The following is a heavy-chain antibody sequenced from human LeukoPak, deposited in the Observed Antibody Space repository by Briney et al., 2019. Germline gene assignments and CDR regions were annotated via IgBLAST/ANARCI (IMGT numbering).Heavy chain of an antibody. CDR1: GGSISSGGYY. Sequence: PSETLSLTSTVSGGSISSGGYYWSWIRQPPGKGLEWIGYIYHSGSTYYNPSLKSRVTISVDRSKNQFSLKLSSVTAADTAVYYCARGSPLTDYWGQGTLVTVSS. V-gene: IGHV4-30-2*01. CDR3: ARGSPLTDY. J-gene: IGHJ4*02. CDR2: IYHSGST. D-gene: IGHD4/OR15-4a*01.